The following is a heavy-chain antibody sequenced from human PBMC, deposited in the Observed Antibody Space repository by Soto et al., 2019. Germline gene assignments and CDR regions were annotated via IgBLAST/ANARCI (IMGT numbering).Heavy chain of an antibody. J-gene: IGHJ6*02. CDR1: GYSFTSYW. CDR2: IYPGDSDT. D-gene: IGHD2-2*02. V-gene: IGHV5-51*01. Sequence: GESLKICCKVSGYSFTSYWIGWVRQMPGKGLEWMGIIYPGDSDTRYSPSFQGQVTISADKSISTAYLQWSSLKASDTAMYYCARLSGCSSTSCYTHMDVWGQGTTVTVSS. CDR3: ARLSGCSSTSCYTHMDV.